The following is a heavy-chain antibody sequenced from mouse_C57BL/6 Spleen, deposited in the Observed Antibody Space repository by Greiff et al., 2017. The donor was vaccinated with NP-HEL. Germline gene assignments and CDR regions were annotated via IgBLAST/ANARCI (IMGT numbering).Heavy chain of an antibody. D-gene: IGHD2-2*01. Sequence: QVQLQQSGAELARPGASVKMSCKASGYTFTSYTMHWVKQRPGQGLEWIGYINPSSGYTKYNQKFKDKATLTADKSSSTAYMQLSSLTSEDSAVYYCARSTMVTTEAWFAYWGQGTLVTVSA. CDR1: GYTFTSYT. J-gene: IGHJ3*01. CDR2: INPSSGYT. V-gene: IGHV1-4*01. CDR3: ARSTMVTTEAWFAY.